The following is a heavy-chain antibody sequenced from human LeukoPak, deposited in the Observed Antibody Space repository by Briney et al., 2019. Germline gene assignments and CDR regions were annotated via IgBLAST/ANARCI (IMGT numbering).Heavy chain of an antibody. J-gene: IGHJ3*02. V-gene: IGHV1-69*05. CDR2: IIPIFGTA. CDR1: GGTFSSYA. Sequence: SVKVSCKASGGTFSSYAISWVRQAPGQGLEWMGRIIPIFGTANYAQKFQGRVTITTDESTSTAYMELSSLRSEDTAVYYCAREEDEYSNGWYDAFDIWGQGTMVTVSS. CDR3: AREEDEYSNGWYDAFDI. D-gene: IGHD6-19*01.